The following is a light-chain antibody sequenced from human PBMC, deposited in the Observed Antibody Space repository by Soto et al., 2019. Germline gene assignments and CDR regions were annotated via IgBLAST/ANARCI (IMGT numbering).Light chain of an antibody. CDR1: SSDVGGYNY. V-gene: IGLV2-14*01. CDR2: DVS. J-gene: IGLJ1*01. Sequence: QSALTQPASVSGSPGQSITISCTGTSSDVGGYNYVSWYQQHPGKAPKLMIYDVSNRPSGVSNRFSGSKPGNTASLTISGLQAEDEADYYCSSYTSSSTVFGTGTKLTVL. CDR3: SSYTSSSTV.